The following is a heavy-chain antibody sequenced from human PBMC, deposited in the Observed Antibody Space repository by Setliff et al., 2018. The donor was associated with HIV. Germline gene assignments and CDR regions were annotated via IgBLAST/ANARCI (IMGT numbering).Heavy chain of an antibody. CDR1: GFTFDSYS. J-gene: IGHJ3*02. Sequence: PGGSLRLSCATSGFTFDSYSIIWVRQAPGKGLEWVAVISYDGSNKYYADSVKGRFTISRDNSKNTLYLQMNSLRAEDTAVYYCARGSDCSGGSCAGGAFDIWGQGTMVTVSS. D-gene: IGHD2-15*01. CDR2: ISYDGSNK. CDR3: ARGSDCSGGSCAGGAFDI. V-gene: IGHV3-30*03.